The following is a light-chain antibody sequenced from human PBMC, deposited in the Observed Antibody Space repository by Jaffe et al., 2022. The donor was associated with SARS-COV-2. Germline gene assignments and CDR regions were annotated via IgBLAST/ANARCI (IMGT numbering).Light chain of an antibody. CDR3: QQLNAYPIT. V-gene: IGKV1-9*01. CDR2: AAS. J-gene: IGKJ5*01. Sequence: DIQLTQSPSLLSASVGDRVTITCRASQGIYSYLAWYQQKPGKAPKVLIYAASTLQSGVPSRFSGSGSGTEFALTISSLQPEDFATYYCQQLNAYPITFGQGTRLEIK. CDR1: QGIYSY.